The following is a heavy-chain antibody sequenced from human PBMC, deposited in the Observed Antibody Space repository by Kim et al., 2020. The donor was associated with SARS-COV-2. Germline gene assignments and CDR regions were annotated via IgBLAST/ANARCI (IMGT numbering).Heavy chain of an antibody. CDR1: GFTFSSYG. Sequence: GGSLRLSCAASGFTFSSYGMHWVRQAPGKGLEWVAVISYDGSNKYYADSVKGRFTISRDNSKNTLYLQMNSLRAEDTAVYYCAKESYDFWSGYYTYNWFDPWGQGTLVTVSS. J-gene: IGHJ5*02. CDR2: ISYDGSNK. D-gene: IGHD3-3*01. V-gene: IGHV3-30*18. CDR3: AKESYDFWSGYYTYNWFDP.